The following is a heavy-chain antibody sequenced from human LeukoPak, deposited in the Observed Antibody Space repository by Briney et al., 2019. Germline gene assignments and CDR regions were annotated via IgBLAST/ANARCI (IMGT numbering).Heavy chain of an antibody. J-gene: IGHJ3*01. Sequence: ASVKVSCKASGYTFSGYYIHWVRQAPGQGLEWMGWINPSGGATRNAQKFQDRVTMSSDTSITTAYMDLSRLKSDDTAVYYCTKDQGIAVAGTDWGQGTMVTVSS. V-gene: IGHV1-2*02. D-gene: IGHD6-19*01. CDR3: TKDQGIAVAGTD. CDR1: GYTFSGYY. CDR2: INPSGGAT.